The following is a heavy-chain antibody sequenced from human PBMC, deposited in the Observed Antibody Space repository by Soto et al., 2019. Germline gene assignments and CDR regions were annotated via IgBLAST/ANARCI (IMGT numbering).Heavy chain of an antibody. D-gene: IGHD3-22*01. CDR1: GFTFSSYA. CDR2: ISGCGGST. V-gene: IGHV3-23*01. Sequence: EVQLLESGGGLVQPGGSLRLSCAASGFTFSSYAMSWVRQAPGKGLEWVSAISGCGGSTYYADSVKGRFTISRDNSKNTLYLQMNSLGAEDTAVYYCAKVRGLYYYYCMDVWGQGTTVTVSS. J-gene: IGHJ6*02. CDR3: AKVRGLYYYYCMDV.